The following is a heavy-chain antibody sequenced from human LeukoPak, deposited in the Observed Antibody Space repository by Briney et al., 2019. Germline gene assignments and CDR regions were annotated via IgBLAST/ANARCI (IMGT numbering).Heavy chain of an antibody. CDR1: GGSLSGYY. J-gene: IGHJ4*02. CDR2: INHSGST. CDR3: ARTYYYDSSVDY. D-gene: IGHD3-22*01. V-gene: IGHV4-34*01. Sequence: SETLSLTCAVYGGSLSGYYWSWIRQPPGKGLEWIGEINHSGSTNYNPSLKSRVTISVDTSKNQFSLKLSSVTAADTAVYYCARTYYYDSSVDYWGQGTLVTVSS.